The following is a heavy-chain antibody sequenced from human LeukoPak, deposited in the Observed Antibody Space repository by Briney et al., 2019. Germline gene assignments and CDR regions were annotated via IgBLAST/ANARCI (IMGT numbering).Heavy chain of an antibody. CDR1: GGSISSYY. CDR2: IYTSGST. J-gene: IGHJ3*02. V-gene: IGHV4-4*07. Sequence: PSETLSLTYTVSGGSISSYYWSWIRQPAGKGLEWIGRIYTSGSTNYNPSRKSRVTMPVDTSKNQFSLKLSSVTAADTAVYYCARRYDSWSGYQGPYTAFDIWGQGTMVTVSS. CDR3: ARRYDSWSGYQGPYTAFDI. D-gene: IGHD3-3*01.